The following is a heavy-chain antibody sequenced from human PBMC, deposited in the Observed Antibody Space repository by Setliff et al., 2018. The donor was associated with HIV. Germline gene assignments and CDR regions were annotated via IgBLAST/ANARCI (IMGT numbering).Heavy chain of an antibody. CDR3: ARDSELGLNYHYGMDV. J-gene: IGHJ6*02. CDR1: GGSFSGHQ. V-gene: IGHV4-34*01. CDR2: INQSGDT. D-gene: IGHD1-26*01. Sequence: PSETLSLTCAVYGGSFSGHQWSWIRQPPGEGLEWIGEINQSGDTNYKPSLKSRVTISIDTSKNQFSLKLSSVTAADTAVYYCARDSELGLNYHYGMDVWGQGATVTVS.